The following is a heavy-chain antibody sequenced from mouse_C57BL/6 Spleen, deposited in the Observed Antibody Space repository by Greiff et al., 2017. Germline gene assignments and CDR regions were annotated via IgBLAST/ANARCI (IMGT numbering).Heavy chain of an antibody. D-gene: IGHD4-1*01. CDR2: ISDGGSYT. CDR3: ARDGSLGRYYFDY. Sequence: EVKLVESGGGLVKPGGSLKLSCAASGFTFSSYAMSWVRQTPEKRLEWVATISDGGSYTYYPDNVKGRFTISRDNAKNNLYLQMSHLKSEDTAMYYCARDGSLGRYYFDYWGQGTTLTVSS. V-gene: IGHV5-4*01. J-gene: IGHJ2*01. CDR1: GFTFSSYA.